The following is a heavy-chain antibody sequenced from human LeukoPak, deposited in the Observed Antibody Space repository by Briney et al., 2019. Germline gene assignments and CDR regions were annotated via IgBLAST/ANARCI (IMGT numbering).Heavy chain of an antibody. J-gene: IGHJ5*01. CDR3: ARSDSSSWRWFDY. Sequence: PGRSLRLPCAASGFTFSSYAMHWVRQAPGKGLEWVAVISYDGSNKYYADSVKGRFTISRDNSKNTLYLQMNSLRAEDTAVYYCARSDSSSWRWFDYWGQGTLVTVSS. CDR2: ISYDGSNK. D-gene: IGHD6-13*01. V-gene: IGHV3-30*04. CDR1: GFTFSSYA.